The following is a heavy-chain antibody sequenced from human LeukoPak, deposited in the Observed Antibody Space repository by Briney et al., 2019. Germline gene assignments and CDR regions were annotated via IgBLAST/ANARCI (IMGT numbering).Heavy chain of an antibody. D-gene: IGHD6-6*01. Sequence: PSETLSLTCTVSGDSISSYYWTWIRQPPGKGLEWIGYIYNSGSTNYNPSLKSRVTISVDTSKNHFSLKLSSVTAADTAVYYCARGSSSLTGGQGTLVTVSS. V-gene: IGHV4-59*01. CDR2: IYNSGST. CDR1: GDSISSYY. CDR3: ARGSSSLT. J-gene: IGHJ4*02.